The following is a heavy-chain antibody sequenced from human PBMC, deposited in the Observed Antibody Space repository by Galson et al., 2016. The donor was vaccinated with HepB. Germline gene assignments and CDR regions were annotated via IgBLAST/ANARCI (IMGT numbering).Heavy chain of an antibody. CDR1: GGSVDTYY. Sequence: ETLSLTCAVSGGSVDTYYWRWIRQSPGKTLEYIGHIYKKGSTNYNPSLQGRVSISVDTSKNYVSLKLSSVTAADTAVYFCARSSGIYHRYPVQHWDQGTLVIVSS. J-gene: IGHJ1*01. D-gene: IGHD1-26*01. CDR2: IYKKGST. V-gene: IGHV4-59*02. CDR3: ARSSGIYHRYPVQH.